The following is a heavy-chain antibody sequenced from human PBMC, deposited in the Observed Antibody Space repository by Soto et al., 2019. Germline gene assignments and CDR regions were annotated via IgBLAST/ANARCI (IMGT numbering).Heavy chain of an antibody. D-gene: IGHD3-10*01. CDR2: ISPMFGAA. V-gene: IGHV1-69*19. Sequence: QVQLVQSGAEMKKPGSSVKVSCQSSGGTFNTYAMNWVRQAPGQGPEWMGDISPMFGAANYAPKFQGRVTITADESTGTSYMQLSSLTSEDTALYFCAREVQVHTAAFVFWGSGDLVTVPS. CDR1: GGTFNTYA. CDR3: AREVQVHTAAFVF. J-gene: IGHJ4*02.